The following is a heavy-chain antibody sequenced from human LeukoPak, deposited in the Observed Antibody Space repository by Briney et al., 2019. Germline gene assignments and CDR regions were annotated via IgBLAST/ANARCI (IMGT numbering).Heavy chain of an antibody. CDR3: ATWSGLSSSNWYGPFDY. CDR2: ISYDGSNK. V-gene: IGHV3-30-3*01. D-gene: IGHD1-1*01. CDR1: GFTFSSYA. Sequence: GGSLRLSCAASGFTFSSYAMHWVRQAPGKGLEWVAVISYDGSNKYYADSVKGRFTISRDNSKNTLYLQMNSLRGEDTAVYYCATWSGLSSSNWYGPFDYWGQGTLVTVSS. J-gene: IGHJ4*02.